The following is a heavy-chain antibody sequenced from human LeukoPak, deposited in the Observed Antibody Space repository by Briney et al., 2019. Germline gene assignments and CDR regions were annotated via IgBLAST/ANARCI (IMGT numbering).Heavy chain of an antibody. V-gene: IGHV5-51*01. D-gene: IGHD3-9*01. CDR2: IYPGDSDT. Sequence: GESLKISCKGSGYSFTSYWNAWVRQMPGKGLELKGIIYPGDSDTRYSPSFQGQVTISADKSINTAYLQWSSLKASDTAMYYCARRHRYFDPAQGGHWFDPWGQGTLVTVSS. CDR1: GYSFTSYW. J-gene: IGHJ5*02. CDR3: ARRHRYFDPAQGGHWFDP.